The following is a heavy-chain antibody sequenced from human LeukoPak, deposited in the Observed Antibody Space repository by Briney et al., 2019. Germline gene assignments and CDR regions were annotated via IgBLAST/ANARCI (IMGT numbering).Heavy chain of an antibody. CDR3: AKGQLVYYGMDV. Sequence: GRSLRLSCAASGFTFSSYAMHWVRQAPGKGLEWVAVMSYDGGHKYYADSVKGRFTISRDNSKNTLYLQMNSLRAEDTAVYYCAKGQLVYYGMDVWGQGTTVTVPS. CDR2: MSYDGGHK. CDR1: GFTFSSYA. D-gene: IGHD2-15*01. J-gene: IGHJ6*02. V-gene: IGHV3-30*18.